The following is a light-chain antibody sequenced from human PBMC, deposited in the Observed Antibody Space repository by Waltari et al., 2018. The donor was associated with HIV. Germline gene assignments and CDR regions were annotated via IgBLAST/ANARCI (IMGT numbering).Light chain of an antibody. V-gene: IGLV2-14*01. CDR1: SSAVGGYNY. J-gene: IGLJ2*01. CDR2: EVT. Sequence: QAALTQPASVSGSPGQSITISCTGTSSAVGGYNYVSWYQQHPGQAPKLMIYEVTNRPSGVSNRCSGSKSGNTASLTISGLQAEDEADYYCSSYTSSSTLVLFGGGTKLTVL. CDR3: SSYTSSSTLVL.